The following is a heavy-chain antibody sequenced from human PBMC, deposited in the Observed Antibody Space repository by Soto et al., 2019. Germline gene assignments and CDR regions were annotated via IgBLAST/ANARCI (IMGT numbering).Heavy chain of an antibody. CDR2: ISSSSSYI. CDR3: ARVGTYYGSGSTYYSDY. V-gene: IGHV3-21*01. D-gene: IGHD3-10*01. CDR1: GFSFRSYY. Sequence: PGGSLRLSCAASGFSFRSYYMNWVRQAPGKGLEWVSSISSSSSYINYADSVKGRFTISRDNAKNSLYLQMNSLRAEDTAVYYCARVGTYYGSGSTYYSDYWGQGTLVTVSS. J-gene: IGHJ4*02.